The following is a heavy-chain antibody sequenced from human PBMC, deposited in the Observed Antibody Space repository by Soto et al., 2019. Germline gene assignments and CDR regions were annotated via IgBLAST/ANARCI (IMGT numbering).Heavy chain of an antibody. CDR2: IYYSGST. D-gene: IGHD4-17*01. J-gene: IGHJ4*02. V-gene: IGHV4-31*03. CDR3: ARGLTTVTQKHRSFDY. CDR1: GGSISSGGYY. Sequence: SETLSLTCTVSGGSISSGGYYWSWIRQHPGKGLEWIGYIYYSGSTYYNPSLKSRVTISEDTSKNQFSLKLSSVTAADTAVYYCARGLTTVTQKHRSFDYWGQGTLVTVSS.